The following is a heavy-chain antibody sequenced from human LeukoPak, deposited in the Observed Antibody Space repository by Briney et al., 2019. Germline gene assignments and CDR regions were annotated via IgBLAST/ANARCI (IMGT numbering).Heavy chain of an antibody. CDR3: AREGPGHSYSKGWFDP. Sequence: GGSLRLSCAASGFTFSSYAMHWVRQAPGKGLEWVAVISYDGSNKYYADSVKGRFTISRDNSKNTLYLQMNSLRAEDTAVYYCAREGPGHSYSKGWFDPWGQGTLVTVSS. CDR2: ISYDGSNK. D-gene: IGHD5-18*01. J-gene: IGHJ5*02. CDR1: GFTFSSYA. V-gene: IGHV3-30-3*01.